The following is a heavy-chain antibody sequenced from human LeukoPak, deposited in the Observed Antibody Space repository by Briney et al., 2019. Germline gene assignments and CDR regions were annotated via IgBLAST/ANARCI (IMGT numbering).Heavy chain of an antibody. V-gene: IGHV3-30*03. D-gene: IGHD2-15*01. Sequence: PGRSLRLSCAASGFTFSTYGMHWVRQAPGKGLEWVAVISYDGSDKYYADSVKGRFTISRDNSKNTLYLQMNSLRAEDTAVYYCARGKGVAARSDYWGQGTLVTVSS. CDR2: ISYDGSDK. J-gene: IGHJ4*02. CDR3: ARGKGVAARSDY. CDR1: GFTFSTYG.